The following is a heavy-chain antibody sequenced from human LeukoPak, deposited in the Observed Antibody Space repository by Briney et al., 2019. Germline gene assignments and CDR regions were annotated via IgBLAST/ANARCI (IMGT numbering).Heavy chain of an antibody. V-gene: IGHV3-53*01. J-gene: IGHJ4*02. CDR2: IYSGGST. Sequence: GGSLRLSCVVSGFTVSSNYMSWVRQAPGKGLEWVSFIYSGGSTYYADSVKGRFTISRDNSNNTLYLQMNSLRAEDTAVYYCARALVADYWGQGTLVTVSS. CDR3: ARALVADY. CDR1: GFTVSSNY.